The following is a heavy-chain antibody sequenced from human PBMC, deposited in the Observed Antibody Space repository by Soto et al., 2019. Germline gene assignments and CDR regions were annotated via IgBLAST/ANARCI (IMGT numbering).Heavy chain of an antibody. CDR2: IGNDGSDE. CDR3: VRALRGSSYYVPED. V-gene: IGHV3-30*03. CDR1: GFTFSDCA. J-gene: IGHJ4*02. Sequence: QVQLVESGGGVVQPGRSLRLTCVVSGFTFSDCAMHLVRQAPGKGLEWVTVIGNDGSDEYYADSVKGRFTISRDNPENTLYLQMNSLRVEDTAVYYCVRALRGSSYYVPEDWGQGTLVTVS. D-gene: IGHD1-26*01.